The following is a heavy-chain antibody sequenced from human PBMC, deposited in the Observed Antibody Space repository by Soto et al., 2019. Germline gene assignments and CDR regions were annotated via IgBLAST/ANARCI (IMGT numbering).Heavy chain of an antibody. CDR2: ISGSGGST. D-gene: IGHD3-10*01. CDR3: AKSKGAFSSDYYYGMDV. J-gene: IGHJ6*02. V-gene: IGHV3-23*01. CDR1: GFTFSSYA. Sequence: PGGSLRLSCAASGFTFSSYAMSWVRQAPGKGLEWVSVISGSGGSTYYADSVKGRFTISRDNSKNTLYLQMNSLRAEDTAVYYCAKSKGAFSSDYYYGMDVWGQGTTVTVSS.